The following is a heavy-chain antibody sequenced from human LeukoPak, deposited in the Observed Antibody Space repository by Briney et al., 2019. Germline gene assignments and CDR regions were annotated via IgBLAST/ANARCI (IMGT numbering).Heavy chain of an antibody. V-gene: IGHV4-4*07. CDR3: ARENSGSYREFDY. Sequence: SETLSLTCTVSGGSISSYYWSWIRQPAGKGLEWIGRIYTSGSTNYDASLKSRVSMSVDTSKNQFSLKLSPVTAADTAVFYCARENSGSYREFDYWGQGTLVTVSS. CDR1: GGSISSYY. J-gene: IGHJ4*02. D-gene: IGHD1-26*01. CDR2: IYTSGST.